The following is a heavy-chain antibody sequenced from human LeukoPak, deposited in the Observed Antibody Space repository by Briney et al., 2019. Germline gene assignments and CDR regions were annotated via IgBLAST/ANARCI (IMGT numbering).Heavy chain of an antibody. CDR3: ARTTYYDLPTPDY. CDR2: LSGSGGST. Sequence: GGSLRLSCAASGFTFTSYAMSWVRQAPGKGLEWVSGLSGSGGSTYYADSVKGRFTISRDNAKNSLYLQMNGLRAEDTAIYYCARTTYYDLPTPDYWGQGTLVTVSS. CDR1: GFTFTSYA. D-gene: IGHD3-3*01. V-gene: IGHV3-23*01. J-gene: IGHJ4*02.